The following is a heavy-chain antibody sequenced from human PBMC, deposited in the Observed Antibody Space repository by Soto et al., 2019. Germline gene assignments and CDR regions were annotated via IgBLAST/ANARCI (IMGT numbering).Heavy chain of an antibody. J-gene: IGHJ4*02. CDR3: ATLWFGEGNY. V-gene: IGHV4-39*01. Sequence: QLQLQESGPGLVKPSETLSLTCTVSGGSISSSSYYWGWIRQPPGKGLEWIGSIYYSGSTYYNPSLKSRASISVDTSKNQFSLKLSSVTAADTAVYYCATLWFGEGNYWGQGTLVTVSS. CDR2: IYYSGST. CDR1: GGSISSSSYY. D-gene: IGHD3-10*01.